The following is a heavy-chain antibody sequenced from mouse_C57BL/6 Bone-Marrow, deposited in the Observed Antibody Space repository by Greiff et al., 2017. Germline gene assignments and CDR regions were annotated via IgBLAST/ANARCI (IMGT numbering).Heavy chain of an antibody. D-gene: IGHD2-1*01. CDR1: GYTFTSYG. CDR3: ACYGNYRGYAMDY. Sequence: EVQLQQSGAELVRPGYSVKMSCKTSGYTFTSYGINWVKQRPGQGLEWIGYIYIGNGYTEYNETFKGKSTLTSDTSSRTAYMLLSSLTSEASEIYFSACYGNYRGYAMDYWGQGTSVTVSS. J-gene: IGHJ4*01. CDR2: IYIGNGYT. V-gene: IGHV1-58*01.